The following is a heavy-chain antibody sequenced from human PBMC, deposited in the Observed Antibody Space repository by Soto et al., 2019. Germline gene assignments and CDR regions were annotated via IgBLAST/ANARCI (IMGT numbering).Heavy chain of an antibody. CDR2: IYYSGST. V-gene: IGHV4-59*01. D-gene: IGHD1-1*01. CDR1: GGSISNYY. J-gene: IGHJ4*02. Sequence: SETLSLTCTVSGGSISNYYWSWIRQPPGKGLEWIGYIYYSGSTNYNPSLKSRVTISLDTSKNQFSLKLSSVTAADTAVYYCARISNSLPDYWGQGTLVTVSS. CDR3: ARISNSLPDY.